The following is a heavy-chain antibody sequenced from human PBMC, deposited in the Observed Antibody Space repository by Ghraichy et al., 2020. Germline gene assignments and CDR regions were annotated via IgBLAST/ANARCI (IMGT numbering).Heavy chain of an antibody. Sequence: GGSLRLSCAASEFTLRSYGIHWVRQAPGKGLEWVAFIRFDGSSEDHADAVKGQFTISRDNSNNALYLQMHSLRTEDTAVYYCAHTGAETAMVTVGAGMDVWGPGTTVTVSS. CDR2: IRFDGSSE. D-gene: IGHD5-18*01. CDR1: EFTLRSYG. CDR3: AHTGAETAMVTVGAGMDV. V-gene: IGHV3-30*02. J-gene: IGHJ6*02.